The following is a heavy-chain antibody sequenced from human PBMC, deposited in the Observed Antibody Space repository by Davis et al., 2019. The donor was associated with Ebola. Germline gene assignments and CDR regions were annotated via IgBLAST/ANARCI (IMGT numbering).Heavy chain of an antibody. Sequence: SLKPPCAASGFTFNAAWMHWVRQAPGTGLEWVGRIRSTTDGGTIYYAASVRGRFTISRDESKNTLYLQMNSLKTEDTAVYYCSTEEGGRSTQYYHGMDVWGQGTTVIVSS. CDR1: GFTFNAAW. CDR2: IRSTTDGGTI. CDR3: STEEGGRSTQYYHGMDV. J-gene: IGHJ6*01. V-gene: IGHV3-15*07. D-gene: IGHD1-26*01.